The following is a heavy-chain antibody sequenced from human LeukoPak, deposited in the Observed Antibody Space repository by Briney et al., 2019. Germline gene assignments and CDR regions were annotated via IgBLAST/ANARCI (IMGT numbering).Heavy chain of an antibody. CDR3: VLKFSSSWTYYASFDY. D-gene: IGHD6-13*01. V-gene: IGHV3-9*01. CDR2: ISWNSGSI. Sequence: GGSLRLSCAASGFTFDDYAMHWVRQAPGKGLEWVSGISWNSGSIGYADSVKGRFTISRDNSENTLYLQMNSLRAEDTAVYYCVLKFSSSWTYYASFDYWGQGTLVTVSS. J-gene: IGHJ4*02. CDR1: GFTFDDYA.